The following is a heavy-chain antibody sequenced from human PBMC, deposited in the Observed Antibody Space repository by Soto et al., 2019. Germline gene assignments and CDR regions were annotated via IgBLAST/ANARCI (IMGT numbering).Heavy chain of an antibody. J-gene: IGHJ4*02. Sequence: GGSLRLSCAASGFTFSSYSTNWVRQAPGKGLEWVSYISSSSSTIYYADSVKGRFTISRDNAKNSLYLQMNSLRDEDTAVYYCAGSIYYDSSGYYYRYWGQGTLVTVSS. D-gene: IGHD3-22*01. CDR2: ISSSSSTI. CDR1: GFTFSSYS. CDR3: AGSIYYDSSGYYYRY. V-gene: IGHV3-48*02.